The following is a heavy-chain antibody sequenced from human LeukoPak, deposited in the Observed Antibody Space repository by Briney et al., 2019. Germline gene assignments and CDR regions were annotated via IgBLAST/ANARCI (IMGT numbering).Heavy chain of an antibody. CDR2: INHSGST. D-gene: IGHD3-10*01. J-gene: IGHJ3*02. Sequence: SETLSLTCAVYGGSFSGYYWGWIRQPPGKGLEWIGEINHSGSTNYNPSRKSRVAISVDTSKNQFSLKLSSVTAADTAVYYCASLWFGEPGAISFDAFDIWGQGTMVTVSS. CDR3: ASLWFGEPGAISFDAFDI. CDR1: GGSFSGYY. V-gene: IGHV4-34*01.